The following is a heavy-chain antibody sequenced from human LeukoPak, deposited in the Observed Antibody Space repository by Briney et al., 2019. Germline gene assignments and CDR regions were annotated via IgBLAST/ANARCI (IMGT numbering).Heavy chain of an antibody. D-gene: IGHD6-6*01. V-gene: IGHV1-24*01. CDR3: ATATQSIAARRWFDP. CDR1: GYTLTELS. CDR2: FDPEDGET. J-gene: IGHJ5*02. Sequence: ASVKVSCKVSGYTLTELSMHWVRQAPGKGLEWMGGFDPEDGETIYAQKFQGRATMTEDTSTDTAYMELSSLRSEDTAVYYCATATQSIAARRWFDPWGQGTLVTVSS.